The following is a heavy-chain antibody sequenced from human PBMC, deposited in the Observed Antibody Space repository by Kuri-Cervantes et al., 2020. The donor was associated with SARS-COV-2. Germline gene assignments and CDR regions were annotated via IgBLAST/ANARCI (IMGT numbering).Heavy chain of an antibody. CDR1: GGSISSSSYY. D-gene: IGHD3-10*01. CDR2: INHSGST. Sequence: ESLKISCTVSGGSISSSSYYWGWIRQPPGKGLEWIGEINHSGSTNYNPSLKSRVTISVDTSKNQFSLKLSSVTAADTAVYYCARGLYLLWFGELLGGDAFDIWGQGTMVTVSS. J-gene: IGHJ3*02. CDR3: ARGLYLLWFGELLGGDAFDI. V-gene: IGHV4-39*07.